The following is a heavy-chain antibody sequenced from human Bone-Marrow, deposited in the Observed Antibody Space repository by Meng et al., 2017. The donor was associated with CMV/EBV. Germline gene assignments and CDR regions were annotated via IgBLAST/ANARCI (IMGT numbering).Heavy chain of an antibody. V-gene: IGHV4-34*01. CDR3: ARGTNDFWSGYRNWFDP. Sequence: SETLSLTCAVYGGSFSGYYWSWIRQPPGKGLEWIGKINHSGSTNYNPSLKSRVTISVDTSKNQFSLKLSSVIAADTAVYYCARGTNDFWSGYRNWFDPWGQGTLVTVSS. CDR1: GGSFSGYY. J-gene: IGHJ5*02. D-gene: IGHD3-3*01. CDR2: INHSGST.